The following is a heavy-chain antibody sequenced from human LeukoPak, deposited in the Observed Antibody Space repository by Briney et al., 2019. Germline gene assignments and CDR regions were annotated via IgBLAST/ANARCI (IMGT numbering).Heavy chain of an antibody. Sequence: ASVKVSCKASGGTFSSYAISWVRQAPGQGLEWMGGIIPIFGTANYAQKFQGRVTITADESTSTAYMELSSLRSEDTAMYYCARDLGIIVVPAVGWFDPWGQGTLVTVSS. D-gene: IGHD2-2*01. CDR2: IIPIFGTA. CDR1: GGTFSSYA. CDR3: ARDLGIIVVPAVGWFDP. V-gene: IGHV1-69*13. J-gene: IGHJ5*02.